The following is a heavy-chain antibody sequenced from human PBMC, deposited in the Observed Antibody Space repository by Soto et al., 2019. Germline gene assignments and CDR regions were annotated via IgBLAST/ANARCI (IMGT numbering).Heavy chain of an antibody. CDR2: IYYSGST. J-gene: IGHJ4*02. CDR1: GCSISSSSYY. D-gene: IGHD3-22*01. Sequence: SETLSLTCTFSGCSISSSSYYWGWIRQPPGKGLEWIGSIYYSGSTYYNPSLKSRVTISVDTSKNQFSLKLSSVTAADTAVYYCARHMYYYDSSGYLADYWGQGTLVTVSS. V-gene: IGHV4-39*01. CDR3: ARHMYYYDSSGYLADY.